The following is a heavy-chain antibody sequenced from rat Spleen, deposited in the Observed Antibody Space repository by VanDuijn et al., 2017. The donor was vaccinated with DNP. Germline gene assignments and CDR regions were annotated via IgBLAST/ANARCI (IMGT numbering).Heavy chain of an antibody. J-gene: IGHJ3*01. Sequence: EVQLVESGGGLVQPGRSLKLSCAASGFTFSNYDMAWVRQAPTKGLEWVASISPSGGSTYYRDSVKGRFTVSRDNAKSSLYLQMDSLRSEDTATYYCARSYYGVFDYWGQGTLVTVSS. CDR3: ARSYYGVFDY. CDR1: GFTFSNYD. V-gene: IGHV5-25*01. D-gene: IGHD1-7*01. CDR2: ISPSGGST.